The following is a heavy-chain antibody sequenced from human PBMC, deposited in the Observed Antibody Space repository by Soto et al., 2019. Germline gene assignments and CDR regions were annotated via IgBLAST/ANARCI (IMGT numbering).Heavy chain of an antibody. Sequence: PGGSLRLSCAASGFTFSSYAMSWVRQAPGKGLEWVPAISGSGGSTYYADSVKGRFTISRDNSKNTLYLQMNSLRAEDTAVYYCAKLIVVVPAAHGDGMDVWGQGTTVTVSS. CDR3: AKLIVVVPAAHGDGMDV. J-gene: IGHJ6*02. CDR1: GFTFSSYA. CDR2: ISGSGGST. D-gene: IGHD2-2*01. V-gene: IGHV3-23*01.